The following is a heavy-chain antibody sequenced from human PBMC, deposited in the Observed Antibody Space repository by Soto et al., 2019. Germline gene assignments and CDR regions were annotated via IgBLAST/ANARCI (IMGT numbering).Heavy chain of an antibody. CDR2: IIPILGIA. J-gene: IGHJ6*03. CDR1: GGTFSSYT. Sequence: ASVKVSCKASGGTFSSYTISWVRQAPGQGLEWMGRIIPILGIANYAQKFQGRVTITADKSTSTAYMELSSLRSEDTAVYYCASHYGDYAYYYYMDVWGKGTTVTVSS. D-gene: IGHD4-17*01. V-gene: IGHV1-69*02. CDR3: ASHYGDYAYYYYMDV.